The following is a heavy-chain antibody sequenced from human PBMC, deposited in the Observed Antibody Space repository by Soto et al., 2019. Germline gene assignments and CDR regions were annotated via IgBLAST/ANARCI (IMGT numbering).Heavy chain of an antibody. CDR2: ISSDGSKK. J-gene: IGHJ4*02. CDR1: GFIFSSYG. CDR3: AKVAHSSGTFDY. Sequence: LRLSCAASGFIFSSYGMHWVRQAPGKGLEWVAVISSDGSKKYYADSVKGRFTISRDNSKNTLDLHMNSLRTEDTAVYYCAKVAHSSGTFDYWGQGTLVTVSS. D-gene: IGHD3-3*02. V-gene: IGHV3-30*18.